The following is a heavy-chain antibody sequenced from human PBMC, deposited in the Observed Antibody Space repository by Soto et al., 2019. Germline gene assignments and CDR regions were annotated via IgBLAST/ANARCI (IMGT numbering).Heavy chain of an antibody. V-gene: IGHV4-31*03. CDR1: GGSISSGGYY. Sequence: QVQLQESGPGLVKPSQTLSLTCTVSGGSISSGGYYWSWIRQHPGKGLEWIGYIYYSGSTYYNPSLKSRVTISVDTSKNQFSLKLSSVTAADTAVYYCARAPIAARPPNYYYYGMDVWGQGTTVTVSS. CDR2: IYYSGST. D-gene: IGHD6-6*01. J-gene: IGHJ6*02. CDR3: ARAPIAARPPNYYYYGMDV.